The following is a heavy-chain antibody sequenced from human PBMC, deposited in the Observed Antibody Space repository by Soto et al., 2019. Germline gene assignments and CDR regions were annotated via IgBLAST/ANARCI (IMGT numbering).Heavy chain of an antibody. V-gene: IGHV1-2*04. D-gene: IGHD6-13*01. CDR2: INPNSSGT. CDR1: GYTFTGYY. Sequence: ASVKVSCKASGYTFTGYYMHWVRQAPGQGLEWMGWINPNSSGTNYAQKFQGWVTMTRDTSISTAYMELSRLRSDDTAVYYCARDQSSGWSPSYYYYGMDVWGQGTTVTVSS. CDR3: ARDQSSGWSPSYYYYGMDV. J-gene: IGHJ6*02.